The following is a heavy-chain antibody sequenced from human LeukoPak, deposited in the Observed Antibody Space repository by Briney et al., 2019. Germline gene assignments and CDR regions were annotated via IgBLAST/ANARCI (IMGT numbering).Heavy chain of an antibody. D-gene: IGHD2-15*01. CDR3: AREVDCSGGSCYPEGDDAFDI. J-gene: IGHJ3*02. CDR1: GGSISSSNYY. V-gene: IGHV4-39*07. Sequence: PSETLSLTCTVSGGSISSSNYYWGWIRQPPGKGLEWIGTIHYSGITYYNPSLRSRVTISADTSKNQFSLRLTSVTAADTAVYYCAREVDCSGGSCYPEGDDAFDIWGQGTMVTVSS. CDR2: IHYSGIT.